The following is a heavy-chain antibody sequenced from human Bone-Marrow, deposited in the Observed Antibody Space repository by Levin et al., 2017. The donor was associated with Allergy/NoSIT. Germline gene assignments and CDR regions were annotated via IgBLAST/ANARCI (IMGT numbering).Heavy chain of an antibody. CDR1: GFSFNYYW. CDR3: VRDNTPQIIPQDL. D-gene: IGHD2-15*01. J-gene: IGHJ5*02. Sequence: PGGSLRLSCEASGFSFNYYWMHWVRQAPGKGLVWVAHIKIDGSTNYADSVRGRFTISRGDAKHTVFLQMHSLRADDSGVYYCVRDNTPQIIPQDLWGQGTLVTV. CDR2: IKIDGST. V-gene: IGHV3-74*01.